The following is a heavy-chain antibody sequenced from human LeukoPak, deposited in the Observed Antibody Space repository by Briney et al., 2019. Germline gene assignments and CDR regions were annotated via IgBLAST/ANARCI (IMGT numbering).Heavy chain of an antibody. Sequence: ASVKVSCMASGYTFTSYGISWVRQAPGQGLEWVGWISAYNGNTNYAQKLQGRVTMTTDTSTSTAYMELRSLRSDDTAVYYCARDLVVLAGYSSSHNWFDPWGQGTLVTVSS. V-gene: IGHV1-18*01. J-gene: IGHJ5*02. CDR3: ARDLVVLAGYSSSHNWFDP. CDR2: ISAYNGNT. CDR1: GYTFTSYG. D-gene: IGHD6-6*01.